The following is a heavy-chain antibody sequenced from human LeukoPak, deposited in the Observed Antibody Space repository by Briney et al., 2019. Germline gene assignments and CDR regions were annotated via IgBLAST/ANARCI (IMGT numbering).Heavy chain of an antibody. Sequence: GASVKVSCKASGGTFSSYAISWVRQAPGQGLEWMGGIIPIFGTANYAQKFQGRGTITADESTSTAYMELSSLRSEDTAVYYCARGYYKVFTDYYYGMDVWGQGTTVTVSS. V-gene: IGHV1-69*13. J-gene: IGHJ6*02. D-gene: IGHD3-10*01. CDR1: GGTFSSYA. CDR2: IIPIFGTA. CDR3: ARGYYKVFTDYYYGMDV.